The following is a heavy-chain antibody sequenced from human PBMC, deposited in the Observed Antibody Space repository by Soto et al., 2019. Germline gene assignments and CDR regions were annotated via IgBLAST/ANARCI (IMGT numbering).Heavy chain of an antibody. CDR3: AKVHPGDD. V-gene: IGHV3-23*01. Sequence: EVQLLESGGGLIQPGGSLRLSCAASGFTFSNYAMSWVRQAPGKGLEWVSSITASGSMTYHADSVQGRFTISRDNSENMLYLQMNSLRAEDTAIYYCAKVHPGDDWGQGTLVTVSS. J-gene: IGHJ4*02. CDR1: GFTFSNYA. CDR2: ITASGSMT.